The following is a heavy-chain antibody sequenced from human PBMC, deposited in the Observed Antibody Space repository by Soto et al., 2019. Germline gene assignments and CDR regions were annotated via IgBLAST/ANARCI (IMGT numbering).Heavy chain of an antibody. CDR2: IKSKTDGGTT. Sequence: VGSLRLSCAASGFTFSNAWMSWVRQAPGKGLEWVGRIKSKTDGGTTDYAAPVKGRFTISRDDSKNTLYLQMNSLKTEDTAVYYCTTDPPRTGLDYGMDVWGQGTTVTVSS. CDR3: TTDPPRTGLDYGMDV. D-gene: IGHD1-1*01. V-gene: IGHV3-15*01. CDR1: GFTFSNAW. J-gene: IGHJ6*02.